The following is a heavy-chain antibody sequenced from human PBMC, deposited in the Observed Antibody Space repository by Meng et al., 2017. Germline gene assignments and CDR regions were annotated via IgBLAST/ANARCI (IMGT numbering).Heavy chain of an antibody. Sequence: EGVEVGAGGCLVQPGWSMLLSCGAFGFAFSSYAVSWVRQAPGKGLEWVSAISGSGGSTYYADSVKGRFTISRDNSKNTLYLQMNSLSAEDTAVYYCALDPNTFGGVIANYWGQGTLVTVSS. D-gene: IGHD3-16*02. J-gene: IGHJ4*02. CDR1: GFAFSSYA. V-gene: IGHV3-23*04. CDR3: ALDPNTFGGVIANY. CDR2: ISGSGGST.